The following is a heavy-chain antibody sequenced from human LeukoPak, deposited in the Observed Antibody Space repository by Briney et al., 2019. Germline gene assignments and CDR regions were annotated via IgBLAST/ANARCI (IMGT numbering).Heavy chain of an antibody. Sequence: GGSLRLSCAASGFTFSRYSMNWVRQAPGKGLEWVSSISSSSSYIYYADSVKGRFTISRDNAKNSLYLQMNSLRAEDTAVYYCARVDTDWRGYYYYGMDVWGQGTTVTVSS. CDR1: GFTFSRYS. J-gene: IGHJ6*02. D-gene: IGHD3/OR15-3a*01. CDR3: ARVDTDWRGYYYYGMDV. V-gene: IGHV3-21*01. CDR2: ISSSSSYI.